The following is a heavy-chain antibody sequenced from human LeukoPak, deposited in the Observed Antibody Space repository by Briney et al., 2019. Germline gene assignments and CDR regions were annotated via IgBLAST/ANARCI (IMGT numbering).Heavy chain of an antibody. CDR1: GGTFSSYA. D-gene: IGHD3-22*01. Sequence: SVKVSCKASGGTFSSYAISWVRQAPGQGLEWMGRIIPIFGIANYAQKFQGRVTITADKSTSTAYMELSSLRSEDTAVYYCARDMYYYDSSGPVGVYYFDYWGQGTLVTVSS. CDR2: IIPIFGIA. CDR3: ARDMYYYDSSGPVGVYYFDY. J-gene: IGHJ4*02. V-gene: IGHV1-69*04.